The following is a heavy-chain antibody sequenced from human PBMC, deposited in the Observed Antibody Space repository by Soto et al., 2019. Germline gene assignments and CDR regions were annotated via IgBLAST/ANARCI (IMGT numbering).Heavy chain of an antibody. CDR1: GFTFNSYW. V-gene: IGHV3-74*01. Sequence: EVQLVESGGGLVQPGGSLRLSCAASGFTFNSYWMQWVRHAPGKGLEWVSRIDGDEESTTNYADSVKGRFTISRDNVNSTLYLQMNSLRAEDTAVYYCVRDSHGDYWGQGTLVTVSS. J-gene: IGHJ4*02. CDR3: VRDSHGDY. CDR2: IDGDEESTT.